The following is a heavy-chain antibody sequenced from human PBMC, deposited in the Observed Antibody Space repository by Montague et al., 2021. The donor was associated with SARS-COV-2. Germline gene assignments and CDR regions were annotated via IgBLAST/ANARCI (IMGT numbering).Heavy chain of an antibody. J-gene: IGHJ4*02. Sequence: SETLSLTCTVSGDSISNYYWSWIRQPPGKGLEWIGYIYYSGSTNYNPSLKSRVTISVDTSKNQFSLKLSSVTAADTAVYYCARVRQWLVPFDYWGQGTLVTVSS. CDR3: ARVRQWLVPFDY. D-gene: IGHD6-19*01. V-gene: IGHV4-59*01. CDR1: GDSISNYY. CDR2: IYYSGST.